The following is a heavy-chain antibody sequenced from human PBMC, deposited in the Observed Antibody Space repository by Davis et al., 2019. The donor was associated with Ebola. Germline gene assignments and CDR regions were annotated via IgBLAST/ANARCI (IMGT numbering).Heavy chain of an antibody. CDR2: INPSGGST. CDR1: GYTFTSYA. J-gene: IGHJ5*02. D-gene: IGHD6-6*01. Sequence: AASVKVSCKASGYTFTSYAMHWVRQAPGQGLEWMGIINPSGGSTSYAQKFQGRVTMTRDTSTSTVYMELSSLRSEDTAVYYCARENLGEQLVGGRWFDPWGQGTLVTVSS. V-gene: IGHV1-46*01. CDR3: ARENLGEQLVGGRWFDP.